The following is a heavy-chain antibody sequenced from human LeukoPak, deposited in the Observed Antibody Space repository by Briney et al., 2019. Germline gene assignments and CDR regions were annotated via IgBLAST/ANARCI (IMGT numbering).Heavy chain of an antibody. V-gene: IGHV1-18*01. CDR2: ISAYNGNT. CDR3: ARDRDYYGSGSYMVDY. CDR1: GYTFTTYG. J-gene: IGHJ4*02. Sequence: ASVKVSCKASGYTFTTYGINWVRQAPGQGLEWMGWISAYNGNTNYAQKFQGRVTMTTDTSTSTAYMELRSLRSDDTAVYYCARDRDYYGSGSYMVDYWGQGTLVTVSS. D-gene: IGHD3-10*01.